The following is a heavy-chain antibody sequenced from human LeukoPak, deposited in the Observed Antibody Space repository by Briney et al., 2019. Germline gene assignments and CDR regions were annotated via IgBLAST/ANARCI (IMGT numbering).Heavy chain of an antibody. D-gene: IGHD3-10*01. V-gene: IGHV3-48*03. CDR2: ISASGNPM. J-gene: IGHJ4*02. Sequence: GGSLRLSCAASGFTFSNYELNWVRQAPGKGLEWISYISASGNPMFYADSVKGRFTISRDNAKNSLYLQMNSLRAEDTAIYYCAKDGGSGILYWGQGTLVTVSS. CDR1: GFTFSNYE. CDR3: AKDGGSGILY.